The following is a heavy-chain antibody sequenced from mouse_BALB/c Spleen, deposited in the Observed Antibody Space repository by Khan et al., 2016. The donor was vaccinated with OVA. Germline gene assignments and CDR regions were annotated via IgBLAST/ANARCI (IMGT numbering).Heavy chain of an antibody. CDR2: IFPGTGIT. CDR1: GYTFTNYW. D-gene: IGHD2-1*01. CDR3: SRGYFGNYEFAY. V-gene: IGHV1S132*01. Sequence: QVQLKQSEAELVKPGASVKLSCKTSGYTFTNYWIQWIKQRPGQGLEWIGEIFPGTGITYYNENFKGKATLTIDTSSTTAYMQLSSLTSEDSACYFCSRGYFGNYEFAYWGQGTLVTVSA. J-gene: IGHJ3*01.